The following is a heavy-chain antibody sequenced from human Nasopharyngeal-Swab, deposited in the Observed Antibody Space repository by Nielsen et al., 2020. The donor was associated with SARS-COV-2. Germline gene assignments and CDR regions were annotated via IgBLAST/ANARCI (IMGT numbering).Heavy chain of an antibody. CDR2: IKEDGSEK. D-gene: IGHD2-15*01. J-gene: IGHJ6*02. Sequence: WISQPPGQGLEWVANIKEDGSEKNYVDSVKGRFTISRDNAKNSLYLQMNSLRADDTAVYYCARDTYCSGGSCYGYGMAVWGQGTTVTVSS. CDR3: ARDTYCSGGSCYGYGMAV. V-gene: IGHV3-7*01.